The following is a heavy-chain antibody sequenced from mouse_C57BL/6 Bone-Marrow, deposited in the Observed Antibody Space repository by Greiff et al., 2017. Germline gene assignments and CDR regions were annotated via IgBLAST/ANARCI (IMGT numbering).Heavy chain of an antibody. CDR3: TAGFYYYGSSYY. D-gene: IGHD1-1*01. J-gene: IGHJ2*01. V-gene: IGHV6-3*01. Sequence: EVKVEESGGGLVQPGGSMKLSCVASGFTFSNYWMNWVRQSPEKGLEWVAQIRLKSDNYATHYAESVKGRFTISRDDSKSSVYLQMNNLRAEDTGIYYCTAGFYYYGSSYYWGQGTTLTVSS. CDR1: GFTFSNYW. CDR2: IRLKSDNYAT.